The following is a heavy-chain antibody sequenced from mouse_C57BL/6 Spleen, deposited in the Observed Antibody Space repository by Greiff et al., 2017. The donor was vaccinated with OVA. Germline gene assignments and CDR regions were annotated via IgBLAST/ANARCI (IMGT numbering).Heavy chain of an antibody. CDR2: IDPSDSYT. CDR3: ARPYDGYFAY. D-gene: IGHD2-3*01. V-gene: IGHV1-69*01. CDR1: GYTFTSYW. J-gene: IGHJ3*01. Sequence: QVQLQQPGAELVMPGASVKLSCKASGYTFTSYWMHWVKQRPGQGLEWIGEIDPSDSYTNYNQKFKGKSTLTVDKSSSTAYMQLSSLTSEDSAVYYCARPYDGYFAYWGQGTLVTVSA.